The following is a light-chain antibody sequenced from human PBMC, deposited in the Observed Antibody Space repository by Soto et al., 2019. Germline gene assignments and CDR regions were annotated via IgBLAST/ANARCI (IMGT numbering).Light chain of an antibody. CDR2: DVS. CDR3: GSYTSSSTLYV. V-gene: IGLV2-14*01. CDR1: SSDVGGSNY. Sequence: QSALTQPASGSGSPGQWITISCTGTSSDVGGSNYVSWYQQHPGKAPKLMIYDVSNRPSGVSNRFSGSKSGNTASLTISGLQAEDEADYYCGSYTSSSTLYVFGTGTKVTVL. J-gene: IGLJ1*01.